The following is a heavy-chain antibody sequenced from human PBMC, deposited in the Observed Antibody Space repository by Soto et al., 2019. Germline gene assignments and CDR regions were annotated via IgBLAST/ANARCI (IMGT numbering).Heavy chain of an antibody. J-gene: IGHJ5*02. CDR2: IYHSGST. V-gene: IGHV4-30-2*01. CDR1: GGSISSGGYC. Sequence: SETLSLTCTVSGGSISSGGYCCNWIRQLPGKGLEWIGYIYHSGSTYYNPSLKSRVTISVDRSKNQFSLKLSSVTAADTAVYYCARVPDRWGQGTLVTVSS. D-gene: IGHD2-2*01. CDR3: ARVPDR.